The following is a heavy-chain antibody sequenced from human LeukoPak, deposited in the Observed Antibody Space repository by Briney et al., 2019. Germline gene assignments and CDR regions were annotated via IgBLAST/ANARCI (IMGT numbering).Heavy chain of an antibody. J-gene: IGHJ1*01. V-gene: IGHV3-21*04. CDR2: ITSNSKYI. CDR1: GFTFSSYS. CDR3: AKGLRVVVTESGYFQH. D-gene: IGHD2-21*02. Sequence: PGGSLRLSCAASGFTFSSYSMNWVRQAPGKGLEWVSSITSNSKYIYYADSVKGRFTISRDNAKNSLYLQMNSLRGEDTAVYYCAKGLRVVVTESGYFQHWGQGTLVTVSS.